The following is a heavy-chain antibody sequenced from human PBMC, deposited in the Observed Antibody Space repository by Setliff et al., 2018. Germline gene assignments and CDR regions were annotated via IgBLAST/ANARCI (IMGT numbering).Heavy chain of an antibody. CDR3: ARGDYFSYYMDV. CDR2: IYYSGNT. CDR1: GGSISSGTYF. V-gene: IGHV4-31*03. Sequence: SSETLSLTCTVSGGSISSGTYFWNWIRQHPGKGLEWIGYIYYSGNTYSNPSLKSRLTMSINTSKKQFSLTMNSMTAADTAVYYCARGDYFSYYMDVWGKGTTVTVSS. J-gene: IGHJ6*03.